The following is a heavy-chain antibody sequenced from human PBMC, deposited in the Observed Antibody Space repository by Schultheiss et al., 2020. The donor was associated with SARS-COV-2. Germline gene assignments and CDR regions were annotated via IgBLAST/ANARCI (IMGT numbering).Heavy chain of an antibody. CDR3: ARGLEMDV. V-gene: IGHV3-13*04. Sequence: GGSLRLSCAASRFTFSTYDMNWVRQPTGKGLEWVSLIRIAGDTYYPGSVKGRFTISRDNSKNTLYLQMNSLRAEDTAVYYCARGLEMDVWGQGTTVTVSS. CDR2: IRIAGDT. D-gene: IGHD6-19*01. J-gene: IGHJ6*02. CDR1: RFTFSTYD.